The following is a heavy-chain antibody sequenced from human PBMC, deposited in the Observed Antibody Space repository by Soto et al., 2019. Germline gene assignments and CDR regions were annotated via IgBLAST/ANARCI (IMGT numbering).Heavy chain of an antibody. J-gene: IGHJ4*02. CDR3: ARSGRDLWFGELLLDSSGAQFDY. CDR1: GYTFTSYG. D-gene: IGHD3-10*01. Sequence: ASVKVSCKASGYTFTSYGISWVRQAPGQGLEWMGWISAYNGNTNYAQKLQGRVTMTTDTSTSTAYMELRSLRSGDTTVYDCARSGRDLWFGELLLDSSGAQFDYWGQGTLVTVSS. V-gene: IGHV1-18*01. CDR2: ISAYNGNT.